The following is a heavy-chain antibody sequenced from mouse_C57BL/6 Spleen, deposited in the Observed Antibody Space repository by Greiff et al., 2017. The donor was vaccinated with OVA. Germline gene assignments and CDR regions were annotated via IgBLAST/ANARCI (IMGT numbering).Heavy chain of an antibody. Sequence: QVQLQQPGAELVKPGDSVKLSCKASGYTFTSYWMHWVKQRPGQGLEWIGMIHPNSGSTNYNEKFKSKATLTVDKSSSTAYMQLSSLTSEDSAVYYCARGTAQATSYAMDYWGQGTSVTVSS. V-gene: IGHV1-64*01. CDR2: IHPNSGST. J-gene: IGHJ4*01. CDR3: ARGTAQATSYAMDY. CDR1: GYTFTSYW. D-gene: IGHD3-2*02.